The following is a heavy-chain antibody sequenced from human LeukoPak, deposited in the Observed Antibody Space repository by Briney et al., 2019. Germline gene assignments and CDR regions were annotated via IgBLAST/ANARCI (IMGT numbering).Heavy chain of an antibody. D-gene: IGHD3-9*01. V-gene: IGHV3-21*01. CDR3: ARDLLIRYFDWLPIDY. Sequence: PGGSLRLSCAASGFTFSSYSMNWVRQAPGKGLEWVSSTSSSSSYIYYADSVKGRFTISRDNAKNSLYLQMNSLRAEDTAVYYCARDLLIRYFDWLPIDYWGQGTLVTVSS. CDR2: TSSSSSYI. J-gene: IGHJ4*02. CDR1: GFTFSSYS.